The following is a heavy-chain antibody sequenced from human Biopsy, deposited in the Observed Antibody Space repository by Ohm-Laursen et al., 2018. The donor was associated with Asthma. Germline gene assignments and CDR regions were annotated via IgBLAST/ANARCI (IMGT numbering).Heavy chain of an antibody. D-gene: IGHD6-13*01. V-gene: IGHV4-39*01. CDR1: SGSGGYMRSGNYY. CDR3: VRGSSSWHHGPFHYYYGLDV. J-gene: IGHJ6*02. CDR2: IYYSGTT. Sequence: PGTLSLTCSLSSGSGGYMRSGNYYWGWIRQPPGKGLEWIGSIYYSGTTYSNPSLESRVTVSADTSKNQFSLKLSSVTAADTAVYYCVRGSSSWHHGPFHYYYGLDVWGQGTTATVSS.